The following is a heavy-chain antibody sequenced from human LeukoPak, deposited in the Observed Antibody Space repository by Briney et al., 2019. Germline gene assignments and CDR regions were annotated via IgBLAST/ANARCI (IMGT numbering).Heavy chain of an antibody. D-gene: IGHD3-22*01. CDR3: ARDSLDDDYYDSRPLDH. CDR2: IWYDGSNE. V-gene: IGHV3-33*08. CDR1: GFSFNTYG. J-gene: IGHJ4*02. Sequence: GGSLRLSCAASGFSFNTYGMHWVRQAPGKGLEWVALIWYDGSNEYYADSVKGRFTISRDNSKNTLYLQMNSLRVDDTAVYFCARDSLDDDYYDSRPLDHWGQGTLVSVSS.